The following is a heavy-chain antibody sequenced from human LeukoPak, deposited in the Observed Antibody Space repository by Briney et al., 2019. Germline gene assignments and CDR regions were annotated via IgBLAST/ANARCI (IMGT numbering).Heavy chain of an antibody. CDR2: INWDGGST. J-gene: IGHJ5*02. CDR1: GFTFDDYG. V-gene: IGHV3-20*04. CDR3: ARGGRWLTSWFDP. D-gene: IGHD4/OR15-4a*01. Sequence: GGSLRLSCAASGFTFDDYGLSWVRQAPGKGLEWVSGINWDGGSTGYADSVKGRFTISRDNAKNSLYLQMNSLRAEDTAVYYCARGGRWLTSWFDPWGQGTLVTVSS.